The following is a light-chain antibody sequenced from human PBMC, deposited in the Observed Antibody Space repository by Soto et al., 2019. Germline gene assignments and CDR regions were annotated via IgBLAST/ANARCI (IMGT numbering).Light chain of an antibody. Sequence: QSVLTQPPSASETPGQRVTISCSGYSSTVGSNHVYWYQKFPGMAPKLLISKNNQRPSGVPDRFSGSKSGTSASRAISGLGAEDEAYYYCTAWDNNFSTYVFGSGTKVTGL. CDR3: TAWDNNFSTYV. J-gene: IGLJ1*01. CDR2: KNN. CDR1: SSTVGSNH. V-gene: IGLV1-47*01.